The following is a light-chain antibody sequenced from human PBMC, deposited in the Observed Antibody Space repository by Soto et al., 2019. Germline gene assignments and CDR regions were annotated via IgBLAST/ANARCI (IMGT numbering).Light chain of an antibody. Sequence: IQMTQSPSSLSASVGDSVSITCRASQSLNSYLSWYQQKPGKAPKLLSYAASSLQSGVPSRFGGSGSGTDFTLTITNLQPEDFATYYCQQSYSTPQITVGQGTRLEIK. CDR3: QQSYSTPQIT. CDR2: AAS. CDR1: QSLNSY. J-gene: IGKJ5*01. V-gene: IGKV1-39*01.